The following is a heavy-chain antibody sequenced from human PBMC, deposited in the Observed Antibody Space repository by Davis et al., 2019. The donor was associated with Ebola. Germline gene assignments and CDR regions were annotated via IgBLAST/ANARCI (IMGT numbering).Heavy chain of an antibody. Sequence: MPSETLSLTCTVSGGAISSGGYYWSWIRQHPGKGLEWIGYIHYSGSTYYNPSLKSRLTISVDTSKNQFSLKVRSVTAADTAVYFCARGGVAYSDLDYWGQGTLVAVSS. V-gene: IGHV4-31*03. D-gene: IGHD2-21*01. CDR3: ARGGVAYSDLDY. J-gene: IGHJ4*02. CDR2: IHYSGST. CDR1: GGAISSGGYY.